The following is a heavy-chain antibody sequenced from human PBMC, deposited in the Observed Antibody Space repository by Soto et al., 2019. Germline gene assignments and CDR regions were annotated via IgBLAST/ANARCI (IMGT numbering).Heavy chain of an antibody. J-gene: IGHJ4*02. Sequence: EVQLLESGGGLVQPGGSLRLSCAASGFTFSSYAMSWVRQAPGKGLEWVSAISGSGGSTYYADSVKGRFTISRDNSKNTLDLQMNSLRAEDTAVYYCAKVGEGPYSSGWSYWGQGTLVTVSS. CDR2: ISGSGGST. D-gene: IGHD6-19*01. CDR1: GFTFSSYA. V-gene: IGHV3-23*01. CDR3: AKVGEGPYSSGWSY.